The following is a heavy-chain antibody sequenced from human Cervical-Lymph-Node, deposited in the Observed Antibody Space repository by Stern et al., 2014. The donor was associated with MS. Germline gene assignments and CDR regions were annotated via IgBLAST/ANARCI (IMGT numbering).Heavy chain of an antibody. Sequence: QVQLQESGPGLVKPSQTLSLTCTVSGGSISSDSYYWSWIRQPAGKGLEWIGRIYISGITNYNPSLKRRVTISVDTSKNQFSLKRPSVTAADTAVYYCARGRKSGYYLSNWFDPWGQGTLVTVSS. D-gene: IGHD3-22*01. CDR2: IYISGIT. J-gene: IGHJ5*02. V-gene: IGHV4-61*02. CDR3: ARGRKSGYYLSNWFDP. CDR1: GGSISSDSYY.